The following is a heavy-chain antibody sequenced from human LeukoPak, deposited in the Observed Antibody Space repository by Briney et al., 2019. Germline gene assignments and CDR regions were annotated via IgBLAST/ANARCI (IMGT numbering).Heavy chain of an antibody. J-gene: IGHJ4*02. D-gene: IGHD3-22*01. CDR1: GGSISSYY. CDR3: ARQMTYYYDSSGYYRREPYDY. Sequence: SETLSLTCTVSGGSISSYYWSWIRQPPGKGLEWIGYIYTSGSTNYNPSLKSRVTISVDTSKNQFSLKLSSVTAADTAVYYCARQMTYYYDSSGYYRREPYDYWGQGTLVTVSS. V-gene: IGHV4-4*09. CDR2: IYTSGST.